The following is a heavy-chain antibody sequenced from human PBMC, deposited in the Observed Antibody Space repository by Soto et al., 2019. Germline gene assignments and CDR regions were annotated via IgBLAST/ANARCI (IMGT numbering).Heavy chain of an antibody. CDR2: IDYSGST. J-gene: IGHJ6*02. CDR3: ARGGPYYYGMDV. Sequence: PSETLSLTCSVSGGSITNTDYYWNWIRQSPGKGLEWIGSIDYSGSTYYNPSLKSRVIISADTSKNLFSLKLRSVTAADTALYFCARGGPYYYGMDVWGQGTTVTVSS. V-gene: IGHV4-30-4*01. CDR1: GGSITNTDYY.